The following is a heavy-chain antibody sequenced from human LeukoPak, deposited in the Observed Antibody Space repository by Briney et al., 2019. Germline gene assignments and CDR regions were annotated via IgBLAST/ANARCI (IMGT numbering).Heavy chain of an antibody. CDR1: GFTFSSYA. V-gene: IGHV3-23*01. J-gene: IGHJ5*02. D-gene: IGHD6-13*01. CDR3: AKEEYSSSGTDWFDP. CDR2: ISGSGGST. Sequence: SGGRLSLSCAASGFTFSSYAMSWVRRAPGKGLEWVSAISGSGGSTYYADSVKGRFTSSRDNSKNTLYLQMNSLRAEDTAVYYCAKEEYSSSGTDWFDPWGQGTLVTVSS.